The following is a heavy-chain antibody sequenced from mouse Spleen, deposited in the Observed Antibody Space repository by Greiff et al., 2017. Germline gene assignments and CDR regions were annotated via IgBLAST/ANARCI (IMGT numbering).Heavy chain of an antibody. J-gene: IGHJ4*01. CDR1: GYTFTSYW. D-gene: IGHD2-10*01. Sequence: VQLQQPGAELVKPGASVKLSCKASGYTFTSYWMHWVKQRPGQGLEWIGEINPSNGRTNYNEKFKSKATLTVDKSSSTAYMQLSSLTSEDSAVYYCARAYLGAYAMDYWGQGTSVTVSS. V-gene: IGHV1S81*02. CDR2: INPSNGRT. CDR3: ARAYLGAYAMDY.